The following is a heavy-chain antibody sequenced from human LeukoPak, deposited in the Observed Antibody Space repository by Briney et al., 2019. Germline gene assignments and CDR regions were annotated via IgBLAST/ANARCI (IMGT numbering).Heavy chain of an antibody. CDR2: ISDGSGTI. Sequence: GGSLRLSCAASGFTFSNYNLNWVRQAPGKGLEWVSYISDGSGTIYYADSVRGRFTISRDNAKNSLYLQINSLRDEDTAVYYCARETVGLDYWGQGTLVTVSS. D-gene: IGHD4-23*01. V-gene: IGHV3-48*02. CDR1: GFTFSNYN. CDR3: ARETVGLDY. J-gene: IGHJ4*02.